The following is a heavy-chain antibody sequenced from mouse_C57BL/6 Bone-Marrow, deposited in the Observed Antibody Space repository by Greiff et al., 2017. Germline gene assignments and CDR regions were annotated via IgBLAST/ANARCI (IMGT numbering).Heavy chain of an antibody. CDR3: ARNYYDYAMDY. D-gene: IGHD2-4*01. CDR2: IDPSDSYT. Sequence: QVQLQQPGAELVKPGASVKLSCKASGYTFTSYWMQWVKQRPGQGLEWIGEIDPSDSYTNYNQKFKGKATLTLDTSSSTAYMQLSSLTSEDSAVYYCARNYYDYAMDYWGQGTSVTVSS. CDR1: GYTFTSYW. V-gene: IGHV1-50*01. J-gene: IGHJ4*01.